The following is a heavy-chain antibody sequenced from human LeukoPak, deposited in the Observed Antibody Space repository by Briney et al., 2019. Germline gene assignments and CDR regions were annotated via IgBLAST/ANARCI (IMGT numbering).Heavy chain of an antibody. CDR3: AKVPASLRLYYMDV. D-gene: IGHD5-12*01. V-gene: IGHV3-21*04. J-gene: IGHJ6*03. CDR1: GFTFSSYS. Sequence: GGSLRLSCAASGFTFSSYSMNWVRQAPGKGLEWVSSISSSSSYIYYADSVKGRFTISRDNAKNSLYLQMNSLGAEDTAVYYCAKVPASLRLYYMDVWGKGTTVTVSS. CDR2: ISSSSSYI.